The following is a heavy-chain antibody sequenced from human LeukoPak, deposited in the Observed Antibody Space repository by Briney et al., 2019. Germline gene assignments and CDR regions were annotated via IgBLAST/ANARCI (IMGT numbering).Heavy chain of an antibody. J-gene: IGHJ4*02. CDR2: INPGDSDP. D-gene: IGHD6-13*01. Sequence: GESLKISCKGSGYSFTTYRIGWVRQMPGKGLEWVGIINPGDSDPRYRPSFQGQVTISADKSISTAYLQWSSLKASDTDMYYCARHGLGSSWFGFDYWGQGTLVTVSS. CDR1: GYSFTTYR. V-gene: IGHV5-51*01. CDR3: ARHGLGSSWFGFDY.